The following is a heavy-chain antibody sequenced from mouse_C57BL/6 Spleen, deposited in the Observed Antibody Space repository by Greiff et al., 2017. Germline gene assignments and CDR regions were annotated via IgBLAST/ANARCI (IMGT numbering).Heavy chain of an antibody. J-gene: IGHJ3*01. Sequence: VMLVESGAELMKPGASVKLSCKATGYTFTGYWIEWVKQRPGHGLEWIGEILPGSGSTNYNEKFKGKATFTADTSSNTAYMQLSSLTTEDSAIYYCARGIEDYYGSSKGFFAYWGQGTLVTVSA. CDR2: ILPGSGST. CDR3: ARGIEDYYGSSKGFFAY. D-gene: IGHD1-1*01. V-gene: IGHV1-9*01. CDR1: GYTFTGYW.